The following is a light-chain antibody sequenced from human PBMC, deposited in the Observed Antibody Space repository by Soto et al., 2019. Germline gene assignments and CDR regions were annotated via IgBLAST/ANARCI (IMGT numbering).Light chain of an antibody. CDR3: QQYGNPPWT. V-gene: IGKV3-20*01. CDR1: QSVGSTY. CDR2: DTF. Sequence: ETVLTQSPGTLSLSPGERATLSCRASQSVGSTYLAWYQQKPGQAPRLLIYDTFSRATGIPDRFSGSGSGTDFALTVSRLEPEDFAVYHCQQYGNPPWTFGQGTKLEIK. J-gene: IGKJ2*01.